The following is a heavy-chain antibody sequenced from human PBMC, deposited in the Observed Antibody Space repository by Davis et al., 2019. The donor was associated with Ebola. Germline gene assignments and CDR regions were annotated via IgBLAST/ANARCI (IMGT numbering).Heavy chain of an antibody. CDR2: IIPIFGTA. Sequence: AASVKVSCKASGGTFSSYAISWVRQAPGQGLEWMGGIIPIFGTANYAQKFQGRVTITADESTSTAYMELSSLRSEDTAVYYCASGYYYDSSGYYYYYGMDVWGKGTTVTVSS. V-gene: IGHV1-69*13. D-gene: IGHD3-22*01. J-gene: IGHJ6*04. CDR3: ASGYYYDSSGYYYYYGMDV. CDR1: GGTFSSYA.